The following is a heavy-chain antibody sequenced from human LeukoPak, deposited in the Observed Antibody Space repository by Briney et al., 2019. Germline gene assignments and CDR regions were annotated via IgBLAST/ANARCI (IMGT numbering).Heavy chain of an antibody. CDR1: GGSISSYY. V-gene: IGHV4-59*01. CDR2: IYYTGST. Sequence: PSETLSLTCTVSGGSISSYYWSWIRQPPGKGLEWIGYIYYTGSTNYNPSLKSRVTISVDTFKNQFSLKLSSVTAADTAMYYCARARGGLLVQGFDHWGQGSLVSVST. CDR3: ARARGGLLVQGFDH. D-gene: IGHD3-10*01. J-gene: IGHJ4*02.